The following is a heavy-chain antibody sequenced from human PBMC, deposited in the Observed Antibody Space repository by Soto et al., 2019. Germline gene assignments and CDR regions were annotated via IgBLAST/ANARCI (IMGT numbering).Heavy chain of an antibody. CDR3: ARTRTAFYRYYFDS. D-gene: IGHD2-21*02. V-gene: IGHV3-23*01. Sequence: PGGSLRLSCSTSGFTFKDCAISWVRQAPGKGLEWVSGISGSGGATYYTDSVEGRFTISKDLSKNTVSLQMTGLRVDDTAVYYYARTRTAFYRYYFDSWGQGALVTVSS. CDR2: ISGSGGAT. CDR1: GFTFKDCA. J-gene: IGHJ4*02.